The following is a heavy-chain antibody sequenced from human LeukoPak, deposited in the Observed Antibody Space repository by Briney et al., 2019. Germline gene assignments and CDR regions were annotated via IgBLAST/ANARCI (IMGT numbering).Heavy chain of an antibody. CDR2: IYYSGST. CDR1: GGSFSRSNHY. CDR3: ARLRRYYDSSGPVDY. J-gene: IGHJ4*02. D-gene: IGHD3-22*01. Sequence: SETLSLTCTVSGGSFSRSNHYWGWIRQPPGKGLEWIASIYYSGSTYYNPPLKSRVTISVDTSKNQFSLKLSSVTAADTAVYYCARLRRYYDSSGPVDYWGQGTLVTVSS. V-gene: IGHV4-39*07.